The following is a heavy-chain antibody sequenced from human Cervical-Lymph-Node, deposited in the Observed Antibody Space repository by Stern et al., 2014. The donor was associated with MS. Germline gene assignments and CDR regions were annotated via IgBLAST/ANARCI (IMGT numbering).Heavy chain of an antibody. J-gene: IGHJ4*02. CDR2: FSAYNGNT. V-gene: IGHV1-18*01. CDR1: GYTLTSYG. D-gene: IGHD1-26*01. CDR3: ARERPIYGGNYYTRAFDY. Sequence: MQLVESGAEVKKPGASVKVSCKTSGYTLTSYGISWVRQAPGQGLEWMGWFSAYNGNTNYAQKLQGRVTMTTDTSTSTAYMELRSLRSDDTAVYYCARERPIYGGNYYTRAFDYWGQGTLVTVSS.